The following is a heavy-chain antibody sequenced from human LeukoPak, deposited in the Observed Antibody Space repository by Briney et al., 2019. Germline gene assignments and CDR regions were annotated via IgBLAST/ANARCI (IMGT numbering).Heavy chain of an antibody. CDR1: GGTFSSYA. CDR2: IIPIFGTA. Sequence: GASVKVSCKASGGTFSSYAISWVRQAPGQGLEWMGGIIPIFGTANYAQKFQGRVTITTDESTSTAYMELSSLRSEDTAVYYCARGGGYCSSTSCYPLEYFQHWGQGTLVTVSS. CDR3: ARGGGYCSSTSCYPLEYFQH. V-gene: IGHV1-69*05. J-gene: IGHJ1*01. D-gene: IGHD2-2*01.